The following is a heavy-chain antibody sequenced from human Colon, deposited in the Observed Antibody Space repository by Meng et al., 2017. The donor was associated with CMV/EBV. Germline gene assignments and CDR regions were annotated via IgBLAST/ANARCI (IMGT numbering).Heavy chain of an antibody. CDR3: ANVDYNYYYAMDV. J-gene: IGHJ6*02. CDR2: ISSSGSTR. D-gene: IGHD3-10*01. V-gene: IGHV3-48*03. CDR1: GFTFMNDE. Sequence: GESLKISCVGSGFTFMNDEMNWVRQAPGKGLEWVAYISSSGSTRLYADSVKGRFTVSRDNAKNSVYLQMSSLRVEDTAIYYCANVDYNYYYAMDVWGLGTTVTDSS.